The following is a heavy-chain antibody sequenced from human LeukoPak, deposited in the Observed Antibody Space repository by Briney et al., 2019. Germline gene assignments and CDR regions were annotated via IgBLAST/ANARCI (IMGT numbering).Heavy chain of an antibody. CDR3: AKPPYGILTGFDY. Sequence: GRSLRLSCAASGFTFSSYGMHWVRQAPGKGLEWVAVISYDGRNKYYADSVKGRFTISRDNSKNTLYLQMNSLRAEDTAVYYCAKPPYGILTGFDYWGQGTLVTVSS. J-gene: IGHJ4*02. D-gene: IGHD3-9*01. CDR2: ISYDGRNK. CDR1: GFTFSSYG. V-gene: IGHV3-30*18.